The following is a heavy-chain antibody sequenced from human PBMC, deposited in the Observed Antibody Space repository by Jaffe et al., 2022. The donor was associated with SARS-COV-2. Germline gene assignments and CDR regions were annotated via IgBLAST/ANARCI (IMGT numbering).Heavy chain of an antibody. CDR2: ISYSGST. J-gene: IGHJ4*02. Sequence: QVQLQESGPGLVKPSETLSLICTVSGDSTRSYYWSWIRQPPGKGLEWIGYISYSGSTNYNPSLKSRVTISVDTSKNQFSLKLRSVTAADTAVYYCARDTARYCDSAGCYRGFDYWGQGTLVTVSS. D-gene: IGHD2-2*01. CDR3: ARDTARYCDSAGCYRGFDY. CDR1: GDSTRSYY. V-gene: IGHV4-59*01.